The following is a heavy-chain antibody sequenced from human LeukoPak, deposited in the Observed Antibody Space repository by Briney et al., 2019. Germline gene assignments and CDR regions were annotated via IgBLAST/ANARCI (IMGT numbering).Heavy chain of an antibody. CDR3: ARVCWEWELFDAFDI. CDR2: IKQDGSEK. CDR1: GFTFSNYW. V-gene: IGHV3-7*01. J-gene: IGHJ3*02. Sequence: PGGSLRISCAASGFTFSNYWMSWVRQAPGKGLEWVANIKQDGSEKYYVDSVKGRFTISRDNAKNSLYLQMNSLRAEDTAVHYCARVCWEWELFDAFDIWGQGTMVTVSS. D-gene: IGHD1-26*01.